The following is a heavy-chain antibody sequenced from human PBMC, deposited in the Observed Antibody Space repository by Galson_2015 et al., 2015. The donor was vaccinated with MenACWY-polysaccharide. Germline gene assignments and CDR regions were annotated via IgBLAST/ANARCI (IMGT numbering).Heavy chain of an antibody. CDR3: AVSPYYTFWSGYFNFDY. CDR1: GFTFSSNA. D-gene: IGHD3-3*01. V-gene: IGHV3-23*01. Sequence: SLRLSCAASGFTFSSNAMSWVRQAPGKGLEWVAHISDSGGTTYYADSVKDRFTIVRDNSQNTLYLQMNSLRADDTAVYYCAVSPYYTFWSGYFNFDYWGQGTLVTVSS. CDR2: ISDSGGTT. J-gene: IGHJ4*02.